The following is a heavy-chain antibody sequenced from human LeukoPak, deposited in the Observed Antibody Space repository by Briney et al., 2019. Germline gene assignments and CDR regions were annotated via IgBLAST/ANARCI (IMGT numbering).Heavy chain of an antibody. CDR2: TYYRSKWYN. CDR3: ARDALTYYYDSSGYKGPDYYYYYGMDV. V-gene: IGHV6-1*01. Sequence: SQTLSLTCAISGDSVSSNSAAWNWIRQSPSRGLGWVGRTYYRSKWYNDYAVSVKSRITINPDTSKNQFSLQLNSVTPEDTAVYYCARDALTYYYDSSGYKGPDYYYYYGMDVWGQGTTVTVSS. CDR1: GDSVSSNSAA. D-gene: IGHD3-22*01. J-gene: IGHJ6*02.